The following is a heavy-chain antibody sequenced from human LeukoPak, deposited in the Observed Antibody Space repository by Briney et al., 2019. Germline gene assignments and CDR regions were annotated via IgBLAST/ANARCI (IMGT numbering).Heavy chain of an antibody. CDR1: GYSFTSYW. CDR2: IYPGDSDT. D-gene: IGHD3-22*01. V-gene: IGHV5-51*01. CDR3: ARQARGYYDSSGYLTYYYYYMDV. J-gene: IGHJ6*03. Sequence: AGESLKISCKGSGYSFTSYWIGWVRQMPGKGLEWIGIIYPGDSDTRYSPSFQGQVTISADKSISTAYLQWSSLKASDTAMYYCARQARGYYDSSGYLTYYYYYMDVWGKGTTVTVSS.